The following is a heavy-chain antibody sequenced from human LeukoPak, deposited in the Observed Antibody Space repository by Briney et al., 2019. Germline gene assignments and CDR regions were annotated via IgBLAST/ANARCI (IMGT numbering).Heavy chain of an antibody. V-gene: IGHV1-46*01. D-gene: IGHD2-21*02. J-gene: IGHJ1*01. CDR1: GYTFTSYY. CDR3: ARPSYCGGDCYWSEYFQH. Sequence: ASVKVSCKASGYTFTSYYMHWVRQAPGQGLEWMGIINPSGGSTSYAQKFQGRVTMTRDTSTSTVYMELSSLRSEDTAVYYCARPSYCGGDCYWSEYFQHWGQGTLVTVSS. CDR2: INPSGGST.